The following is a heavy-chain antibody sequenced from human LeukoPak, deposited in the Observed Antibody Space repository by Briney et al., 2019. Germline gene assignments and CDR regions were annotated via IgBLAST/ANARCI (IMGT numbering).Heavy chain of an antibody. J-gene: IGHJ6*02. CDR2: IWYDGSNK. CDR1: GFTFSSYG. D-gene: IGHD3-3*02. V-gene: IGHV3-33*01. Sequence: GRSLRLSCAASGFTFSSYGMHWVRQAPGKGLEWVAVIWYDGSNKYYADSVKGRFTISRGNSKNTLYLQMNSLRAEDTAVYYCARDRLSAGPYYYYYYGMDVWGQGTTVTVSS. CDR3: ARDRLSAGPYYYYYYGMDV.